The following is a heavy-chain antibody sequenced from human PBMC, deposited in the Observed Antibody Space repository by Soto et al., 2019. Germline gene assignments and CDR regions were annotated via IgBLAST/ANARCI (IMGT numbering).Heavy chain of an antibody. V-gene: IGHV6-1*01. CDR2: TYYRSKWYN. D-gene: IGHD4-4*01. CDR1: GYSVSSNSAT. J-gene: IGHJ5*02. CDR3: ARATTTWLDP. Sequence: SQTLSLTCAISGYSVSSNSATWNWIRQSPSRGLEWLGRTYYRSKWYNEYAVSVKSRITINPDTSKNQFSLQLNSVTPDDTAVYYCARATTTWLDPCGHGTLVTV.